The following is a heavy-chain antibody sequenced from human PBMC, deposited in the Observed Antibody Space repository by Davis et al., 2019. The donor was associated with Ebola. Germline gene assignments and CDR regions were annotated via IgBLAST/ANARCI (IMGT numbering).Heavy chain of an antibody. CDR3: ARELAVVYFDY. CDR2: ISSNSGHT. CDR1: GFTFSSYS. V-gene: IGHV3-21*01. D-gene: IGHD6-19*01. Sequence: GESLKISCAASGFTFSSYSMNWVRQAPGKGLERVSSISSNSGHTYYADSVKGRFTISRDNAKNSLYLQMNSLRAEDTAVYYCARELAVVYFDYWGQGFLVTVSS. J-gene: IGHJ4*02.